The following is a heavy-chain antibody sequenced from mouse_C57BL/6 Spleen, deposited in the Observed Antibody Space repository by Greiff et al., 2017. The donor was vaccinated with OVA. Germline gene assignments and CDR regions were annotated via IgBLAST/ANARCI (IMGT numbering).Heavy chain of an antibody. CDR1: GYTFTSYW. J-gene: IGHJ2*01. D-gene: IGHD1-1*01. CDR2: IHPNSGST. CDR3: ARSGTTVVATGDYFDY. V-gene: IGHV1-64*01. Sequence: QVQLKQSGAELVKPGASVKLSCKASGYTFTSYWMHWVKQRPGQGLEWIGMIHPNSGSTNYNEKFKSKATLTVDKSSSTAYMQLSSLTSEDSAVYYCARSGTTVVATGDYFDYWGQGTTLTVSS.